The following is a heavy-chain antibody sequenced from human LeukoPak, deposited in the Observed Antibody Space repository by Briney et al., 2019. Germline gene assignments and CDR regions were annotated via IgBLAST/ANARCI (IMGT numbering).Heavy chain of an antibody. D-gene: IGHD6-13*01. V-gene: IGHV3-30-3*01. CDR3: ARGLPSSWYFRVDYYYGMDV. CDR2: ISYDGSNK. Sequence: GRSLRLSCAASGFTFSSYAMHWVRQAPGKGLEWVAVISYDGSNKYYADSVKGRFTISRDNSKNTLHLQMNSLRAEDTAVYYCARGLPSSWYFRVDYYYGMDVWGQGTTVTVSS. J-gene: IGHJ6*02. CDR1: GFTFSSYA.